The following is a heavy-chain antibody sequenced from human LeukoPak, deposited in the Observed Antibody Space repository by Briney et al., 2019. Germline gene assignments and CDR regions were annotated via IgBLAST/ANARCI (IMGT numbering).Heavy chain of an antibody. CDR2: ISYDGSNK. J-gene: IGHJ4*02. D-gene: IGHD3-16*01. Sequence: GRSLRLSCAASGFTFSSYAMHWVRQAPGKGLEWVAVISYDGSNKYYADSVKGRFTISRDNSKNTLYLQMNSLRAEDTAVYYCASDWGYWGQGTLVTVSP. CDR1: GFTFSSYA. CDR3: ASDWGY. V-gene: IGHV3-30*01.